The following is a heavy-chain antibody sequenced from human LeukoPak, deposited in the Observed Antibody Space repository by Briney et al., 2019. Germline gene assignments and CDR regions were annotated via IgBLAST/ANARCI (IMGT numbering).Heavy chain of an antibody. J-gene: IGHJ4*02. CDR1: GFTFSSYS. CDR2: ISSSSSYI. V-gene: IGHV3-21*01. Sequence: GGSLRLSCAASGFTFSSYSMNWVRQAPGKGLEWVSSISSSSSYIYYADSVKGRFTISRDNAKNSLYLQMNSLGAEDTAVYYCAGVRGVRHDYWGQGTLVTVSS. CDR3: AGVRGVRHDY. D-gene: IGHD3-10*01.